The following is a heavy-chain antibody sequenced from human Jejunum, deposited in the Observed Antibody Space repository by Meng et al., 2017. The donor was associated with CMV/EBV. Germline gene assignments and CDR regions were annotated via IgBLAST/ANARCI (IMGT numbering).Heavy chain of an antibody. CDR2: IIPILGAT. CDR3: ARVTTFYYSLDV. Sequence: ASGVTLNNYGISWVRQAPGQGLAWMGKIIPILGATDYAQKFQGRVSITADKSTSTVFMELSSLRSEDTAIYYCARVTTFYYSLDVWGQGTTVTVSS. CDR1: GVTLNNYG. V-gene: IGHV1-69*04. D-gene: IGHD1-1*01. J-gene: IGHJ6*02.